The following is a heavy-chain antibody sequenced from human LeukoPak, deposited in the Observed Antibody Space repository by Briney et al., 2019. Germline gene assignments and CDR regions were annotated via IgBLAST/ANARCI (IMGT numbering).Heavy chain of an antibody. J-gene: IGHJ4*02. CDR1: GFTFSSYS. D-gene: IGHD3-3*01. CDR2: ISSSSTI. CDR3: ARDMYYDFWSGSTNFDH. V-gene: IGHV3-48*01. Sequence: GGSLRLSCAASGFTFSSYSMNWVRQAPGKGLEWVSYISSSSTIYYADSVKGRFTISRDNAKNSLYLQMNSLRAEDTAVYYCARDMYYDFWSGSTNFDHWGQGTLVTVSS.